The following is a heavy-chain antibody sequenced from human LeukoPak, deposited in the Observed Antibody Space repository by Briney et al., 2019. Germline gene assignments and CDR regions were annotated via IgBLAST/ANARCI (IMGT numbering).Heavy chain of an antibody. J-gene: IGHJ4*02. CDR2: INPNSGGT. CDR3: ARVASAVYSDY. Sequence: ASVKVSCKASGYTFTGYYIHWVRQAPGQGLEWMGWINPNSGGTNYAQKFQGRVTMTRDTSISTAYMELNRLRSDDTAVYYCARVASAVYSDYWGQGTLVTVSS. CDR1: GYTFTGYY. V-gene: IGHV1-2*02.